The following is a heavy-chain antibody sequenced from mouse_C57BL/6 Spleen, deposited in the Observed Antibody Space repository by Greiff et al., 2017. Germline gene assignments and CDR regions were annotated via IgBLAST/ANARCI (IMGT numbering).Heavy chain of an antibody. CDR2: ISNGGGST. V-gene: IGHV5-12*01. J-gene: IGHJ1*03. D-gene: IGHD4-1*01. CDR3: ARNWDETYWYFDV. Sequence: EVKVVESGGGLVQPGGSLKLSCAASGFTFSDYYMYWVRQTPEKRLEWVAYISNGGGSTYYPDTVKGRFTISRDNAKNTLYLQMSRLKSEDTAMYYCARNWDETYWYFDVWGTGTTVTVSS. CDR1: GFTFSDYY.